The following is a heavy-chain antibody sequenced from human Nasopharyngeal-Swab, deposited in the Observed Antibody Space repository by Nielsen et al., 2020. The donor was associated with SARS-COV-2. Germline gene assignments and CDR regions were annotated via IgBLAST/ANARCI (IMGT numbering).Heavy chain of an antibody. V-gene: IGHV2-5*02. J-gene: IGHJ4*02. Sequence: PGKALEWLALIYWDDDKRYSPSLTSRLTITKDTSKNQVVLTMTNMDPVDTATHYCARMTTVTIIDYWGQGTLVTVSS. CDR3: ARMTTVTIIDY. CDR2: IYWDDDK. D-gene: IGHD4-17*01.